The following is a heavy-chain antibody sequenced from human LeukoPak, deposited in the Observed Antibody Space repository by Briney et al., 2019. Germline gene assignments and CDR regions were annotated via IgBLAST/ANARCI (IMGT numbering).Heavy chain of an antibody. Sequence: ASAKVSCKASEYTFTGYNIHWVRQAPGQGLEWMGRINPYSGDTNFAQKFQGRVTITRDPSITTAYMDLSSLTPDDTAVYFCARDQGSLTRSWYTGYCSQATQLSVSS. CDR1: EYTFTGYN. V-gene: IGHV1-2*06. D-gene: IGHD6-13*01. J-gene: IGHJ4*02. CDR3: ARDQGSLTRSWYTGY. CDR2: INPYSGDT.